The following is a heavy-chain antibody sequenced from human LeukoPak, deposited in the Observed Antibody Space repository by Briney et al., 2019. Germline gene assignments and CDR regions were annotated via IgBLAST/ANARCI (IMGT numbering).Heavy chain of an antibody. CDR2: TTHSGST. J-gene: IGHJ4*02. Sequence: SETLSLTCAVYIESFSGYYWTWIRQPPGKGLEWIGETTHSGSTNYNPSLKSRVTISVDTSKNQFSLKLSSLIAADTAVYYCARARGDLPLDYWGRGTPVTVSS. CDR1: IESFSGYY. V-gene: IGHV4-34*01. D-gene: IGHD2-21*02. CDR3: ARARGDLPLDY.